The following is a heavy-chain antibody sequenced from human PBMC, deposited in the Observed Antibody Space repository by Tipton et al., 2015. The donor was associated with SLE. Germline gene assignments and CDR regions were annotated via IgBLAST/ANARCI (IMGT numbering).Heavy chain of an antibody. V-gene: IGHV3-7*01. CDR1: ASSFSSYN. D-gene: IGHD3-10*01. CDR3: ARDGGSGSPFDY. CDR2: MKEDGSDI. J-gene: IGHJ4*02. Sequence: SLRLSCAASASSFSSYNMNWVRQAPGKGLEWVANMKEDGSDIYYVDSVKGRFTISRDNAENSLYLQMNSLRVEDTALCYCARDGGSGSPFDYWGQGTLVTVSS.